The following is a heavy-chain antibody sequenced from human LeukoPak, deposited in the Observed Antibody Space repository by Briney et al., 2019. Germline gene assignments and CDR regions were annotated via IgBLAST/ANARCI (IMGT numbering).Heavy chain of an antibody. Sequence: PGGSLRLSCAASGFTFSSYAMSWVRQAPGKGLEWVSAISGSGGSTYYADSVKGRFTISRDNSKNTLYLQMNSLRAEDTAVYYCAKDPRDIYSGYWLANWFDPWGQGTLVTVSS. D-gene: IGHD3-3*01. V-gene: IGHV3-23*01. CDR2: ISGSGGST. CDR1: GFTFSSYA. J-gene: IGHJ5*02. CDR3: AKDPRDIYSGYWLANWFDP.